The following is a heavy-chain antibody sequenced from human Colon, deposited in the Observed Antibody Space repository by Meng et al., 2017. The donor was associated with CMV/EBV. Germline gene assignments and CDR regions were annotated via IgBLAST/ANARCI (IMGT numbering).Heavy chain of an antibody. Sequence: GGSLRLSCAASGFTFSSYSMNWVRQAPGKGLEWVSSISSSSSYIYYADSVKGRFTISRDNAKNSLYLQMNSLIAEDTAVYYCVGQRGDSPFAYWGQGALVTVSS. V-gene: IGHV3-21*01. CDR3: VGQRGDSPFAY. CDR2: ISSSSSYI. D-gene: IGHD5-18*01. CDR1: GFTFSSYS. J-gene: IGHJ4*02.